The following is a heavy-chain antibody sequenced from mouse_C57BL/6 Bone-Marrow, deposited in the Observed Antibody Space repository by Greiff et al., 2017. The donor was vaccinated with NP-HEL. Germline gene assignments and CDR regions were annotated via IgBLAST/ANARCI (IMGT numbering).Heavy chain of an antibody. CDR2: TFYSGIT. Sequence: DVKLVESGPSLVRPSQTLSLTCTVTGFSINSDCYWIWIRQFPGNKLEYIGYTFYSGITYYNPSLESRTYITRDTSKNQFSLKLSSVTTEDTATYYCARAYYYGSSYYYAMDYWGQGTSVTVSS. D-gene: IGHD1-1*01. CDR1: GFSINSDCY. V-gene: IGHV3-3*01. CDR3: ARAYYYGSSYYYAMDY. J-gene: IGHJ4*01.